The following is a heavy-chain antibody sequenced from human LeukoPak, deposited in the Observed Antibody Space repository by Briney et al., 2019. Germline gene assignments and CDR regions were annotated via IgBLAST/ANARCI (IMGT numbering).Heavy chain of an antibody. J-gene: IGHJ4*02. CDR3: ARGRRGTAPARFDY. CDR1: DDSISDYY. D-gene: IGHD6-13*01. CDR2: FYNSGRS. V-gene: IGHV4-59*01. Sequence: KPSETLSLTCTVSDDSISDYYRGWIRQPPGKGLEWIGYFYNSGRSTYNPSLKSRVTISADTSKNHFSLKLNSVTTADTAVYYCARGRRGTAPARFDYWGQGTLVTVSS.